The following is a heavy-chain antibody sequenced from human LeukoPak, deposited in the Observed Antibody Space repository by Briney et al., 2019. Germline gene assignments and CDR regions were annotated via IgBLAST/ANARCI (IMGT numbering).Heavy chain of an antibody. CDR3: AKDRDYFDY. CDR2: ISNNGGYT. Sequence: GGSLRLSCAASGFTFSSSAMSWVRQAPGKGLEWVSAISNNGGYTYYADSVQGRFTISRDNSKNTLYLQMNSLRAEDTAIYYCAKDRDYFDYWGQGTLVTVSA. J-gene: IGHJ4*02. V-gene: IGHV3-23*01. CDR1: GFTFSSSA.